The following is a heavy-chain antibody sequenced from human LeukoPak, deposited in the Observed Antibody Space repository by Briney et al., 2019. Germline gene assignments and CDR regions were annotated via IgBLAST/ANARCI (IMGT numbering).Heavy chain of an antibody. D-gene: IGHD3-3*01. CDR3: AMTYDFWSGYPG. CDR2: VSDSGGYT. CDR1: GFTFSTSA. Sequence: GGYLRLSCITSGFTFSTSAMGWVRQAPGTGLEWVSVVSDSGGYTSYADSVKGRFRISRDNSENTLYLQMNSLRTEDTAIYYCAMTYDFWSGYPGWGQGTLVTVSS. J-gene: IGHJ1*01. V-gene: IGHV3-23*01.